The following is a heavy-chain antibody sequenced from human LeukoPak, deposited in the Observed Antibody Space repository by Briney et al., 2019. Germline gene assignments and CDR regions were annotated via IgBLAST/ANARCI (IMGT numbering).Heavy chain of an antibody. Sequence: SETLSLTRTVSGGSISSGGYYWSWIRQHPGKGLEWIGYIYYSGSTYYNPSLKSRVTISVDTSKNQFSLKLSSVTAADTAVYYCARRDSSGWQGRWAFDYWGQGTLVTVSS. CDR2: IYYSGST. D-gene: IGHD6-19*01. V-gene: IGHV4-31*03. CDR1: GGSISSGGYY. CDR3: ARRDSSGWQGRWAFDY. J-gene: IGHJ4*02.